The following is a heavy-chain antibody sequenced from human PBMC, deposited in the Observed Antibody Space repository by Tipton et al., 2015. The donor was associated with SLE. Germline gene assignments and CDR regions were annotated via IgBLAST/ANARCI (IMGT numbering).Heavy chain of an antibody. V-gene: IGHV4-59*08. Sequence: WIRQPPGKGLEWIAYIYYSGSTNYNPSLKSRVTISVDTSKNQFSLKLSSVTAADTAVYYCARGPYDVMDPRHDPWGQGTLVTVSS. D-gene: IGHD3-16*01. CDR2: IYYSGST. CDR3: ARGPYDVMDPRHDP. J-gene: IGHJ5*02.